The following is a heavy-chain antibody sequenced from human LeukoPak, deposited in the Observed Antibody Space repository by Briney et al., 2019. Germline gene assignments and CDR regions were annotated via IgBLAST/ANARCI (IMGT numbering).Heavy chain of an antibody. CDR3: ARAYQLLSFRFDP. CDR1: GGSISSSSYY. Sequence: PSETLSLTCTVSGGSISSSSYYWSWIRQPPGKGLEWIGYIYYSGSTNYNPSLKSRVTISVDTSKNQFSLKLSSVPAADTAVYYCARAYQLLSFRFDPWGQGTLVTVSS. CDR2: IYYSGST. V-gene: IGHV4-61*01. J-gene: IGHJ5*02. D-gene: IGHD2-2*01.